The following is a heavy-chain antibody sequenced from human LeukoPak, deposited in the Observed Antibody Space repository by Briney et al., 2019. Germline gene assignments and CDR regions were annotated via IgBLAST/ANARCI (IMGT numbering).Heavy chain of an antibody. D-gene: IGHD1-26*01. CDR1: GFTFSSYA. CDR2: ISGSGGST. CDR3: AKGGKWDVTPFDY. V-gene: IGHV3-23*01. Sequence: GGSLRLSCAASGFTFSSYAMSWVRQAPGKGLEWVSAISGSGGSTYFADSVKGRFTISRDNSKNTLYLQVNSLRAEDTAVYYCAKGGKWDVTPFDYWGQGTLVTVPS. J-gene: IGHJ4*02.